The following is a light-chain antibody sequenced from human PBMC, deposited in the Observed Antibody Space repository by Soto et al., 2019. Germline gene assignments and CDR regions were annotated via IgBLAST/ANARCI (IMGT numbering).Light chain of an antibody. V-gene: IGKV1-39*01. CDR3: QQTYATPIT. J-gene: IGKJ5*01. CDR1: HPISNY. CDR2: GAS. Sequence: DIHMTQSPSSLSASVGDRVTITCRASHPISNYLNCYQHRPGKAPKLLIYGASTLQSGVPSRFSGSESGTDFTLTITSLQPEDCATYYCQQTYATPITFGQGTRLEIK.